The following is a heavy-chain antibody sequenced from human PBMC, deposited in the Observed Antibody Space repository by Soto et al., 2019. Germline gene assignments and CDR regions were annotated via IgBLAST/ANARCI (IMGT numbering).Heavy chain of an antibody. Sequence: QLQLQESGSGLVKPSQTLSLTCAVSGGSISSGGYSWSWIRQPPGKGLEWIGYIYSGSTYYNPSLKSRVTIXVXRXXNQFSLKLSSVTAADTAVYYCARRRGFPYYYGMDVWGQGTTVTVSS. D-gene: IGHD5-12*01. V-gene: IGHV4-30-2*01. CDR1: GGSISSGGYS. CDR3: ARRRGFPYYYGMDV. CDR2: IYSGST. J-gene: IGHJ6*02.